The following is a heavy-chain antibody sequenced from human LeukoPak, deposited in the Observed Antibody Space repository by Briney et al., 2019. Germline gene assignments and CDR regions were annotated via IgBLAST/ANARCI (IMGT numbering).Heavy chain of an antibody. CDR3: AKTYYYGSGSSDPLWYFDL. Sequence: GGSLRLSCAASGFTVSSNYMSWVRQAPGKGLQWVSGISGSGRNTYYADSVKGRFTISRDNSKNTVYLQMNSLRAEDTAVYYCAKTYYYGSGSSDPLWYFDLWGRGTLVTVSS. D-gene: IGHD3-10*01. V-gene: IGHV3-23*01. CDR1: GFTVSSNY. CDR2: ISGSGRNT. J-gene: IGHJ2*01.